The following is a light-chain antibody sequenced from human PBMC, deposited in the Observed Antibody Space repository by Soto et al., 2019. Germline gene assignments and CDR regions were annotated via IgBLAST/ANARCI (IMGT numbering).Light chain of an antibody. CDR1: QRCCRNF. J-gene: IGKJ1*01. CDR3: QQYGESPRT. CDR2: GAS. Sequence: EIVLTQSPGTLSLSPGERATLSRQARQRCCRNFFALSQQKPGQAPRLLIYGASSRATDIPDRFSGSGSGTDFTLTISRLEPEDFAVYYCQQYGESPRTFGQGTKVEI. V-gene: IGKV3-20*01.